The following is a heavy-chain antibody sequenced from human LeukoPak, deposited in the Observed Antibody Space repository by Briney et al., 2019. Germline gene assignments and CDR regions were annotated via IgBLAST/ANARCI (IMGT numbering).Heavy chain of an antibody. D-gene: IGHD5-12*01. J-gene: IGHJ6*03. Sequence: PSETLSLTCAVYGGSFSGYYWSWIRQPAGKGLEWIGRIYTSGSTNYNPSLKSRVTISVDTSKNQFSLKLSSVTAADTAVYYCARGRYSGYSYYYYYMDVWGKGTTVTVSS. CDR3: ARGRYSGYSYYYYYMDV. CDR1: GGSFSGYY. V-gene: IGHV4-59*10. CDR2: IYTSGST.